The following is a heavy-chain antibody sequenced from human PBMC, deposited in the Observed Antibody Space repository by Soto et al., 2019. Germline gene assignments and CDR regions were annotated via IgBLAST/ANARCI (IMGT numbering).Heavy chain of an antibody. D-gene: IGHD3-22*01. Sequence: SQTLSLTCAISGDSVSSNSAAWNWISQSPSRGLEWLGRTYYRSKWYNDYAVSVKSRITINPDTSKNQFSLQLNSVTPEDTAVYYCARDEATMIVVVTRHDYYGMDVWGQGTTVTVSS. V-gene: IGHV6-1*01. CDR2: TYYRSKWYN. CDR1: GDSVSSNSAA. J-gene: IGHJ6*02. CDR3: ARDEATMIVVVTRHDYYGMDV.